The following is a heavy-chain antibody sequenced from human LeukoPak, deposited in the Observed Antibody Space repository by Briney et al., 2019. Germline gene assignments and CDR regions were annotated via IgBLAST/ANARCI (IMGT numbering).Heavy chain of an antibody. CDR1: GDSISPYY. J-gene: IGHJ4*02. CDR3: ARPNGRGWYYLDN. D-gene: IGHD6-19*01. Sequence: SETLSLTCTVSGDSISPYYWSWLRQPPGKGLEWIGEIYNSGRTKYNPSLMSRVTISVDTSKNQFSLKLSSVTAADTAVYYCARPNGRGWYYLDNWGQGTLVTVSS. CDR2: IYNSGRT. V-gene: IGHV4-59*01.